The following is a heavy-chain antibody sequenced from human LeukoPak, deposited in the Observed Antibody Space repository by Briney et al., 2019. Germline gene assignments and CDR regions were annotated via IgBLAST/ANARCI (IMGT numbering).Heavy chain of an antibody. CDR3: ASILKPSGSYPLPIDY. CDR1: GGSFSGYY. J-gene: IGHJ4*02. D-gene: IGHD1-26*01. Sequence: PSETLSLTCAVYGGSFSGYYWSWIRQPPGKGLEWIGEINHSGSTNYNPSLKSRVTISVDTSKNQFSLKLSSVTAADTAVYYCASILKPSGSYPLPIDYWGQGTLVTVSS. V-gene: IGHV4-34*01. CDR2: INHSGST.